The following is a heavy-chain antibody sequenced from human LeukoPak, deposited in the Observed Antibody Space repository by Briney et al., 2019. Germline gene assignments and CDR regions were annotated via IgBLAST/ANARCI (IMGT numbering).Heavy chain of an antibody. CDR3: ARYYYDSSGYLIDH. Sequence: GESLKISCKGSGYSFTSYWIGRVRQMPGKGLEWMGIIYPSDSDTRYSPSFPGQVTISADKSITTAYLQWSSLKASDTAMYYCARYYYDSSGYLIDHWGQGTPVTVSS. V-gene: IGHV5-51*01. D-gene: IGHD3-22*01. J-gene: IGHJ4*02. CDR1: GYSFTSYW. CDR2: IYPSDSDT.